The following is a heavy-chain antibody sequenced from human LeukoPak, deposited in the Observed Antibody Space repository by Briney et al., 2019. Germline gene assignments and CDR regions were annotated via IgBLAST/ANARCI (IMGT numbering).Heavy chain of an antibody. CDR1: GFTLSNHW. Sequence: GGSLRLSCAASGFTLSNHWMHWVRQVPGKGLVWVSRISGDEIWTSYADSVKGRFIISRDNAKDTLYLQMNSLRTEDTAVYYCAREYNSGPKQTDAFDIWGQGTMVTVSS. D-gene: IGHD3-22*01. CDR2: ISGDEIWT. V-gene: IGHV3-74*01. J-gene: IGHJ3*02. CDR3: AREYNSGPKQTDAFDI.